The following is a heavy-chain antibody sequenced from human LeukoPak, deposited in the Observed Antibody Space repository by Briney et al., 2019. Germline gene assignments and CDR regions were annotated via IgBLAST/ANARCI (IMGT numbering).Heavy chain of an antibody. CDR1: GFPFNNYG. CDR2: ISCSSSTM. D-gene: IGHD6-6*01. Sequence: GGSLRLSCAASGFPFNNYGMNWVRQAPGKGLEWVSYISCSSSTMSYADSVKGRFTISRDNARNSLFLQLTSLRAEATAVYYCARGGAARPDYWGQGTLVTVSS. CDR3: ARGGAARPDY. V-gene: IGHV3-48*01. J-gene: IGHJ4*02.